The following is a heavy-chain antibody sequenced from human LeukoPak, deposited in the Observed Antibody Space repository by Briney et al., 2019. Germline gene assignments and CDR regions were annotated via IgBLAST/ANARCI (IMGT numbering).Heavy chain of an antibody. J-gene: IGHJ6*03. CDR3: AGGGGVPAASTYYYYYMDV. CDR2: IIPIFGTA. CDR1: GGTFSSYA. Sequence: ASVKVSCKASGGTFSSYAISWVRQAPGQGLEWMGGIIPIFGTANYAQKFQGRVTITADESTSTAYMELSSLRSEDAAVYYCAGGGGVPAASTYYYYYMDVWGKGTTVTVSS. D-gene: IGHD2-2*01. V-gene: IGHV1-69*13.